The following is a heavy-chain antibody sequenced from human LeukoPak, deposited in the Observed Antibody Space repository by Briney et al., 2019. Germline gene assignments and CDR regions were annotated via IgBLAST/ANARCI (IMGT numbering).Heavy chain of an antibody. CDR2: IYYSGST. Sequence: SQTLSLTCTVSGGSISSGGYYWSWIRQRPGKGLEWIGYIYYSGSTYYNPSLKSRVTISVDTSKNQFSLKLSSVTAADTAVYYCARAGSGYEYYFDYWGQGTLVTVSS. J-gene: IGHJ4*02. V-gene: IGHV4-31*02. D-gene: IGHD5-12*01. CDR1: GGSISSGGYY. CDR3: ARAGSGYEYYFDY.